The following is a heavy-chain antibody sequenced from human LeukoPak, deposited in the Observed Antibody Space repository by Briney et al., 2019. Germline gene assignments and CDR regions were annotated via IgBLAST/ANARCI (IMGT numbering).Heavy chain of an antibody. J-gene: IGHJ4*02. CDR1: GASVSSGSYY. CDR2: MYYSGTS. D-gene: IGHD3-16*02. CDR3: ARDRYRLDY. V-gene: IGHV4-61*01. Sequence: SETLSLTCTVSGASVSSGSYYWSWIRQPPGKGLEWIGYMYYSGTSNYNPSLKSRVTISVDTSKNQFSLKLSSLTAADTAVYYCARDRYRLDYWGQGTLVTVSS.